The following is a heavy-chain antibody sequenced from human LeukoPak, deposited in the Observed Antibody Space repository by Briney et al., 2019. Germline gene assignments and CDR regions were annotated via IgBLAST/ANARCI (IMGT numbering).Heavy chain of an antibody. D-gene: IGHD6-19*01. CDR2: ISAYNGNT. Sequence: GASVKVSCKASGYAFTRHAMNWARQAPGQGLEWMGWISAYNGNTNYAQKLQGRVTMTTDTSTSTAYMELRSLRSDDTAVYYCARAGWAVAGVSSAFDIWGQGTMVTVSS. CDR3: ARAGWAVAGVSSAFDI. CDR1: GYAFTRHA. J-gene: IGHJ3*02. V-gene: IGHV1-18*01.